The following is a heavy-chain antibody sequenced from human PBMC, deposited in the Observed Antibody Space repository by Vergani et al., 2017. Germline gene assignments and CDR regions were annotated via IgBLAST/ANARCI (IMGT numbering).Heavy chain of an antibody. CDR3: ARGESYFDCGGYAVT. D-gene: IGHD2-21*01. V-gene: IGHV1-69*02. CDR1: GGTFSSYT. CDR2: IIPILGIA. Sequence: QVQLVQSGAEVKKPGSSVKVSCKASGGTFSSYTISWVRQAPGQGLEWMGRIIPILGIANYAQKFQGRVTITADKSTNTAYMELSSLRSEDTAVYFCARGESYFDCGGYAVTWGQGALVTVS. J-gene: IGHJ5*02.